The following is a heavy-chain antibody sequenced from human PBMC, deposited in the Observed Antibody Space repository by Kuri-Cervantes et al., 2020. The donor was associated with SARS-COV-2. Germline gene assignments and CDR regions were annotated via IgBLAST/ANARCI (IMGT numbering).Heavy chain of an antibody. Sequence: GGSLRLSCAASGFTFSSYSMNWVRQAPGKGLEWVSYICSSSTIYYADSVKGRFTISRDNAKNSLYLQMNSLRAEDTAVYYCASVRFFGWGQGTLVTVSS. J-gene: IGHJ4*02. D-gene: IGHD3-3*01. CDR3: ASVRFFG. CDR2: ICSSSTI. V-gene: IGHV3-48*01. CDR1: GFTFSSYS.